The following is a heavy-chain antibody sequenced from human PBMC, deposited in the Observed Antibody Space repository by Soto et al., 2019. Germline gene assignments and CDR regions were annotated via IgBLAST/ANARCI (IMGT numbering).Heavy chain of an antibody. D-gene: IGHD3-3*01. CDR1: GFSFSDYY. Sequence: HVQLVESGGGLVEPGGSLRLSCAASGFSFSDYYVNWIRQAPGKGLEWISYTGRSLYPIYYADSVKGRFSISRDSAKNSVFLQMNSLRVEDTAVYYCARDNRIFWNGYYRRYYYYGMDVWGRGTTVIVSS. CDR2: TGRSLYPI. V-gene: IGHV3-11*01. J-gene: IGHJ6*02. CDR3: ARDNRIFWNGYYRRYYYYGMDV.